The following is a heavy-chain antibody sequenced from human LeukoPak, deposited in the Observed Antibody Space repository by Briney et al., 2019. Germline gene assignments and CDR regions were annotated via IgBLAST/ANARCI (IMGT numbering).Heavy chain of an antibody. CDR1: GFTFDDYG. Sequence: GGSLRLSCAASGFTFDDYGMSWVRQAPGKGLEWVSGISGSGGSTYYAGSVKGRFSISRDNSKNTVYLQMNSLRAEDTAVYYCARDLREHGIFDIWGQGTMVTVSS. CDR2: ISGSGGST. J-gene: IGHJ3*02. V-gene: IGHV3-23*01. D-gene: IGHD1-26*01. CDR3: ARDLREHGIFDI.